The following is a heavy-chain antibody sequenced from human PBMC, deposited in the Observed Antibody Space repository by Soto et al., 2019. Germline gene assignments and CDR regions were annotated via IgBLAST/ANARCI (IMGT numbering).Heavy chain of an antibody. V-gene: IGHV4-59*01. CDR1: GGSISSYY. CDR3: ARGGGAVMITFGGVIVPFDY. Sequence: SETLSLTCTVSGGSISSYYWSWIRQPPGKGLEWIGYIYYSGSTNYNPSLKSRVTISVDTSKNQFSLKLSSVTAADTAVYYCARGGGAVMITFGGVIVPFDYWGQGTLVTVSS. J-gene: IGHJ4*02. D-gene: IGHD3-16*02. CDR2: IYYSGST.